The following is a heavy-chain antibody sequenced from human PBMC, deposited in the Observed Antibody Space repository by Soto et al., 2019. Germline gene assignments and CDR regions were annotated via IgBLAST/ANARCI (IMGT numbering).Heavy chain of an antibody. D-gene: IGHD3-10*01. J-gene: IGHJ6*03. Sequence: SVKVSCKASGGTFSSYAISWVRQAPGQGLEWMGGIIPIFGTANYAQKFQGRVTITADKSTSTAYMELSSLRSEDTAVYYCARGGTMVRGAQPRYYYYYMDVWGKGTTVTVSS. CDR2: IIPIFGTA. CDR3: ARGGTMVRGAQPRYYYYYMDV. V-gene: IGHV1-69*06. CDR1: GGTFSSYA.